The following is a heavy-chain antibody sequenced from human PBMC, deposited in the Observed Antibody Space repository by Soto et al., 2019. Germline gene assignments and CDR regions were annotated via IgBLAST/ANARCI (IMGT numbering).Heavy chain of an antibody. V-gene: IGHV3-30*03. Sequence: VGSLRLSCAASGFTFSSYGMHWVRQAPGKGLEWVAVISYDGSNKYYADSVKGRFTISRDNSKNTLYLQMNSLRAEDTAVYYCASILSSANDYWGQGTLVTVSS. J-gene: IGHJ4*02. CDR2: ISYDGSNK. CDR3: ASILSSANDY. D-gene: IGHD2-21*01. CDR1: GFTFSSYG.